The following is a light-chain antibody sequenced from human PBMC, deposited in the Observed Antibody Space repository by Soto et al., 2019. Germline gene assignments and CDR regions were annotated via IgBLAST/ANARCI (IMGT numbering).Light chain of an antibody. J-gene: IGLJ7*01. CDR2: LNSDGSH. CDR3: QTWGTGIWV. Sequence: QPVLTQSPSASASLGASVKLTCTLSSGHSSYAIAWHQQQPEKGPRYLMKLNSDGSHSKGDGIPDRFSGSSSGAERYLTISSLQSEDEADCYCQTWGTGIWVFGGGTPLTVL. V-gene: IGLV4-69*01. CDR1: SGHSSYA.